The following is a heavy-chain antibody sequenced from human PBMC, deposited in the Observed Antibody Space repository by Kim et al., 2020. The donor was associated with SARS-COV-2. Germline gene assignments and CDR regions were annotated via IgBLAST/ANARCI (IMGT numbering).Heavy chain of an antibody. J-gene: IGHJ6*02. CDR1: GFTVSSNY. D-gene: IGHD2-2*01. V-gene: IGHV3-53*01. CDR2: IYSGGST. Sequence: GGSLRLSCAASGFTVSSNYMSWVRQAPGKGLEWVSVIYSGGSTYYADSVKGRFTISRDNSKNTLYLQMNSLRAEDTAVYYCARAPSGSYQLLRYYGMDVWGQGTTVTVSS. CDR3: ARAPSGSYQLLRYYGMDV.